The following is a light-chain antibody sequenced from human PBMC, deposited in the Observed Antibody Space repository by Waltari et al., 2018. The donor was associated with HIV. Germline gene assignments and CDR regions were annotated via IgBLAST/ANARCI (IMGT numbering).Light chain of an antibody. J-gene: IGLJ3*02. V-gene: IGLV3-25*03. CDR1: ALPKQY. CDR3: QSADSSLNVWM. Sequence: SYELTQPPSVSVSPGQTARITCSGDALPKQYAYWSQQKPGQAPVLVIYKDSERPSGVPERFSGSSSGTPVTLTISGVHAEDEADYYCQSADSSLNVWMFGGGTKLTVL. CDR2: KDS.